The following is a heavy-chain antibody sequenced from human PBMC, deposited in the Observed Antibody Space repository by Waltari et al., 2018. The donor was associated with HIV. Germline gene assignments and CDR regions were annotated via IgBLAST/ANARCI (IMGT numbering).Heavy chain of an antibody. Sequence: QVQLVQSGAEVKKPGSSVKVSCKASGGTFSSYAISWVRQAPGQGLEWMGGIIPIFGTANYAQKCQGRVTITADESTSTAYMELSSLRSEDTAVYYCASRARQQPMNAFDIWGQGTMVTVSS. V-gene: IGHV1-69*01. CDR1: GGTFSSYA. CDR2: IIPIFGTA. J-gene: IGHJ3*02. CDR3: ASRARQQPMNAFDI. D-gene: IGHD6-13*01.